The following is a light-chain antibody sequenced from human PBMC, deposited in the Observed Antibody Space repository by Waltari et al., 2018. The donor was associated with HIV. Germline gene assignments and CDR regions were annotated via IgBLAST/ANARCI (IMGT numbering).Light chain of an antibody. CDR3: YSTDSSGKGV. J-gene: IGLJ3*02. CDR2: EGY. V-gene: IGLV3-10*01. Sequence: SYELTQAPSVSVSPGQTARNTCFGPIMPTKHPFWYHQKSGQAPVVVIYEGYKRPTGIPERFSGSRSGTTATLTITGAQVDDEGDYYCYSTDSSGKGVFGGGTKLTVL. CDR1: IMPTKH.